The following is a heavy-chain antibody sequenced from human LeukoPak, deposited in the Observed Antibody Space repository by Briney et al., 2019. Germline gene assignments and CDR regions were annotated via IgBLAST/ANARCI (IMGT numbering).Heavy chain of an antibody. CDR2: ISYDGSNK. Sequence: KPGRSLRLSCAASGFTLSSYGMHWVRQAPGKGLEWVAVISYDGSNKYYADSVKGRFTISRGNSKNTLYLQMNSLRAEDTAVYYCAKDRGLRQWGGDAFDIWGQGTMVTVSS. V-gene: IGHV3-30*18. D-gene: IGHD5-12*01. CDR3: AKDRGLRQWGGDAFDI. CDR1: GFTLSSYG. J-gene: IGHJ3*02.